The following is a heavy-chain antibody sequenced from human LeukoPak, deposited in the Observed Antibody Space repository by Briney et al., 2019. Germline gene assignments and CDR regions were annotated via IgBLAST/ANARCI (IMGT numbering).Heavy chain of an antibody. CDR3: ARGPVPNDSSGYYYVADWFDP. D-gene: IGHD3-22*01. CDR2: MNPNSGNT. Sequence: ASVKVSCKASGGTFSSYAISWVRQATGQGLEWMGWMNPNSGNTGYAQKFQGRVTITRNTSISTAYMELSSLRSEDTAVYYCARGPVPNDSSGYYYVADWFDPWGQGTLVTVSS. V-gene: IGHV1-8*03. J-gene: IGHJ5*02. CDR1: GGTFSSYA.